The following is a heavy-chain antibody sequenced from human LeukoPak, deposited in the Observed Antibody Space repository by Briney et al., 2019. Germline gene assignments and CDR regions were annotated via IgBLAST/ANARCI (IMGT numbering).Heavy chain of an antibody. CDR1: GFAFSSYG. D-gene: IGHD6-13*01. J-gene: IGHJ4*02. CDR2: VSYDENNR. V-gene: IGHV3-30*18. Sequence: PGGSLRLSCAASGFAFSSYGMHWVRQAPGKGLEWVAVVSYDENNRYYTDSVKGRFTISRDNPKNTLYLQMNSLRAEDTAVYYCAKEPGVAAAGKAYFDYWGQGTLVTVSS. CDR3: AKEPGVAAAGKAYFDY.